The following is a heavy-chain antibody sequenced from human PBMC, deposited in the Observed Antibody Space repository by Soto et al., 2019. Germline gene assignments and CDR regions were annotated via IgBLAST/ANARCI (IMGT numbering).Heavy chain of an antibody. V-gene: IGHV4-59*13. CDR2: IYYSGST. J-gene: IGHJ6*02. CDR1: GASIDSYY. D-gene: IGHD3-22*01. CDR3: ARDRTHFDSSAYYSGLDV. Sequence: PSETLSLTCTVSGASIDSYYWNWIRQPPGKGLEWIGYIYYSGSTTYNPSLKTRVTISVDRSKNQFSLKLTSVTAADTAVYYCARDRTHFDSSAYYSGLDVWGQGTTVTVS.